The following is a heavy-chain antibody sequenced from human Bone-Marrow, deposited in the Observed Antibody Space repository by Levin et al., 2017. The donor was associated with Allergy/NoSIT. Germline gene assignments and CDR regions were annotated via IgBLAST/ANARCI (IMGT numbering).Heavy chain of an antibody. CDR2: IHNNGGT. V-gene: IGHV4-59*01. D-gene: IGHD3-10*01. CDR1: GGSISSYY. CDR3: ARGDLDFGEVGSYYYYMDV. Sequence: SETLSLTCIVSGGSISSYYWTWIRQPPGKGLEWIGYIHNNGGTNYNPSLKSRAHILVDTSNNRFSLRLSSVTAADTALYFCARGDLDFGEVGSYYYYMDVWGTGTTVTVSS. J-gene: IGHJ6*03.